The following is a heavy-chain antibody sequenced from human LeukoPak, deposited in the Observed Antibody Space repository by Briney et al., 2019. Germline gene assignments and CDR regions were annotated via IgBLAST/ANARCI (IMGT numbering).Heavy chain of an antibody. CDR2: VSVGGGSR. J-gene: IGHJ4*02. CDR1: GFTFSSYG. CDR3: ARGGLSPLDY. V-gene: IGHV3-23*01. D-gene: IGHD3-16*01. Sequence: GGSLRLSCAASGFTFSSYGMSWVRQAPGKGLERVSAVSVGGGSRDYADSVKGRFTISRDNSKNTVHLQMNSLRAEDTAVYYCARGGLSPLDYWGQGNLVTVSS.